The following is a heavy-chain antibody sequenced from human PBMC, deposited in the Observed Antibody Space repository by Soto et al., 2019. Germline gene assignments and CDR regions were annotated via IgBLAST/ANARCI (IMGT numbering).Heavy chain of an antibody. CDR3: AREVQVHTPAFVY. CDR1: GGTFNTYA. CDR2: ISPMFGAA. V-gene: IGHV1-69*19. Sequence: QVQLVQSGAEMKKPGSSVKVSCQSSGGTFNTYAMNWVRQAPGQGPEWMGDISPMFGAANYAPKFQGRVTITADESTGTSYMQLSRVTSEDTALYFCAREVQVHTPAFVYWGQRTLVTVSS. D-gene: IGHD3-10*01. J-gene: IGHJ4*02.